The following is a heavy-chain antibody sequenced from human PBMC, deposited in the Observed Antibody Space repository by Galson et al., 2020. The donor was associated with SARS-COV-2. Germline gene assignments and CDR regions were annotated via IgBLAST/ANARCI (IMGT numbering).Heavy chain of an antibody. J-gene: IGHJ4*02. CDR1: GASIKSGDYY. CDR2: IPMSGST. D-gene: IGHD5-12*01. Sequence: SETLSLTCTVSGASIKSGDYYWRWIRQTPGQGLEWIGCIPMSGSTHFSPSLQSRVAISVDTSKNQFSLKLTSVTAADTAVYYCARDGDSDYAYDDWGQGSLVTVSS. CDR3: ARDGDSDYAYDD. V-gene: IGHV4-30-4*01.